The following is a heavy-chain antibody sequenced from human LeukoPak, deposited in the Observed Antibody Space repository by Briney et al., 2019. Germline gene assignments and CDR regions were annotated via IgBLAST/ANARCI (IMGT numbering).Heavy chain of an antibody. Sequence: PRGSLRLSCAASGFTFSSYGMHWVRQAPGKGLEWVAVISYDGSNKYYADSVKGRFTISRDNSKNTLYLQMNSLRAEDTAVYYCAKVSLWFGELLSPFDYWGQGTLVTVSS. D-gene: IGHD3-10*01. CDR2: ISYDGSNK. J-gene: IGHJ4*02. CDR1: GFTFSSYG. V-gene: IGHV3-30*18. CDR3: AKVSLWFGELLSPFDY.